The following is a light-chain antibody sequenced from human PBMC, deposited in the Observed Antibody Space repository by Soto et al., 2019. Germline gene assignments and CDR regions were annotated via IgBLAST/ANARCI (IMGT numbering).Light chain of an antibody. V-gene: IGKV3-20*01. CDR1: QSVSSSY. J-gene: IGKJ1*01. CDR2: GTS. CDR3: QQYGSSPWT. Sequence: EIVLTQYQGTLSLSPGEGATLSCRASQSVSSSYIAWFQQKPGQAPRLPIFGTSSRATGIPDRFSGSGSETHFTLTINGLEPEDFAMYFCQQYGSSPWTFGQGTKVDI.